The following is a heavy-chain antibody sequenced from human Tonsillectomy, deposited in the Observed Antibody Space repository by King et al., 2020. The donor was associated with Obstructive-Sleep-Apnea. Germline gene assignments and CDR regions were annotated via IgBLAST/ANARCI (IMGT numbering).Heavy chain of an antibody. D-gene: IGHD1-1*01. CDR1: GFTFSSHS. CDR2: ISSNSSYI. Sequence: VQLVESGGGLVKPVGCLRLSCAASGFTFSSHSMKWVRQAPGKGLELVSSISSNSSYIYYADTVKGRLTISRDNAKNSLYLQMNSLRAEDTAVYYCARDQLERFGGGDYYYYGMDVWGQGTTVTVSS. V-gene: IGHV3-21*01. J-gene: IGHJ6*02. CDR3: ARDQLERFGGGDYYYYGMDV.